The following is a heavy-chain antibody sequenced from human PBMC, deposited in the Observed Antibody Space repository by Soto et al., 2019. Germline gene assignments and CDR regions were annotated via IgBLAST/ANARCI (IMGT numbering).Heavy chain of an antibody. CDR2: ISGSGGST. J-gene: IGHJ6*02. Sequence: AGSLRLSCAASGFTFSSYAMSWVRQAPGKGLEWVSAISGSGGSTYYADSVKGRFTISRDNSKNTLYLQMNSLRAEDTAVYYCAKAFANWNHNYYYYGMDVWGQGTTVTVSS. D-gene: IGHD1-1*01. V-gene: IGHV3-23*01. CDR3: AKAFANWNHNYYYYGMDV. CDR1: GFTFSSYA.